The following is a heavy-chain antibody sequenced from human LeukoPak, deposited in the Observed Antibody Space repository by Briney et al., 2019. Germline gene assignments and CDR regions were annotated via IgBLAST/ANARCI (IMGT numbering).Heavy chain of an antibody. Sequence: SETLSLTCTVSGGSISSYYWSWIRQPPGKGLEWIGYIYYSGSTNYTPSLKSRLTISVDTSKNQFSLELSSVTAADTALYFCARQLYVSGSYYAPMDVWGKGTTVTISS. CDR2: IYYSGST. J-gene: IGHJ6*03. D-gene: IGHD3-10*01. CDR3: ARQLYVSGSYYAPMDV. V-gene: IGHV4-59*08. CDR1: GGSISSYY.